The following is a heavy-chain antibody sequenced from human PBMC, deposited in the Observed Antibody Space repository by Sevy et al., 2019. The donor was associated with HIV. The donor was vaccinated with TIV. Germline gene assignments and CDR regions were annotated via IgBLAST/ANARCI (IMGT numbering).Heavy chain of an antibody. J-gene: IGHJ6*02. Sequence: GGSLRLSCAASGLSVSDNYMNWVRQAPGKGLELVSVIYSDGRTYYADYVKGRFTISRDNSKNTLYLHMNNLRPEDTAVYYCARDRYYDASGYYYYYYGMDVWGQGTTVTVSS. CDR3: ARDRYYDASGYYYYYYGMDV. CDR1: GLSVSDNY. D-gene: IGHD3-22*01. V-gene: IGHV3-66*01. CDR2: IYSDGRT.